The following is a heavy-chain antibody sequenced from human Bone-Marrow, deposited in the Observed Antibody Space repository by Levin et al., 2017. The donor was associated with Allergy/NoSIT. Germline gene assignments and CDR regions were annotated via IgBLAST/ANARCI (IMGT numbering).Heavy chain of an antibody. J-gene: IGHJ4*02. CDR2: IYRDGGDG. V-gene: IGHV3-7*02. D-gene: IGHD2-8*01. CDR3: ARNWEWSVEF. Sequence: GESLKISCASSGFTFSGYWMAWVRQAPGKGLEWVANIYRDGGDGYEVDSVKGRFTISRDNARKSLDLQMNSLRVEDTAVYYCARNWEWSVEFWGQGTLVTVS. CDR1: GFTFSGYW.